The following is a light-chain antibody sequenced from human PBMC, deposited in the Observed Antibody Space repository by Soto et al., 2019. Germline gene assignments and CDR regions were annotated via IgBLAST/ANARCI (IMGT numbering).Light chain of an antibody. CDR3: QQYNSYSCT. J-gene: IGKJ2*02. CDR1: QSISSW. Sequence: DIQMTQSPSTLSASVGDRVTVTCRASQSISSWLAWYQQKPGKAPKLLIYKASSLESGVPSRFSGSGSGTEFNLTISSVQPDDFATYYSQQYNSYSCTFGQGTKMEIK. V-gene: IGKV1-5*03. CDR2: KAS.